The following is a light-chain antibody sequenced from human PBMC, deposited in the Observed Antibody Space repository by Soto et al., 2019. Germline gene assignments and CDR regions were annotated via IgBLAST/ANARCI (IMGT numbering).Light chain of an antibody. CDR3: QQYNHWYS. CDR2: KAS. CDR1: QTINTW. Sequence: DIPMTQSPSTLSASFRDTVTITCRASQTINTWLAWYQQKPGQAPKLLIYKASTLQSGVPSRFSGRGSGTEFTLTINSLQPDDFATYYCQQYNHWYSFGQGTKLEIK. J-gene: IGKJ2*03. V-gene: IGKV1-5*03.